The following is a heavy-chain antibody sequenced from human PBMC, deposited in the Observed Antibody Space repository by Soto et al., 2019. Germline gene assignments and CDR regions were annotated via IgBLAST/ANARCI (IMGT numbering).Heavy chain of an antibody. CDR1: GFTFNTYW. CDR3: ERDPPGIGVDS. J-gene: IGHJ4*02. CDR2: INPDGRDT. V-gene: IGHV3-74*01. D-gene: IGHD3-3*01. Sequence: GGSLRLSCAASGFTFNTYWMHWVRQAPGKGLVWVSRINPDGRDTAYADSVKGRFTISRDNAKNTLYLHMISLRAEDTALYYCERDPPGIGVDSCGQGTLVTVSS.